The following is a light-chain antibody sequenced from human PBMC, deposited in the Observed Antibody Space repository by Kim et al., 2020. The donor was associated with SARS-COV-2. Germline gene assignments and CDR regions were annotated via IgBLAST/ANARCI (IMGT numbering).Light chain of an antibody. CDR2: DAS. Sequence: ASLGDRVTITCRASQSISSWLAWYQQKPGKAPKLLIYDASSLESGVPSRFCGSVSGTEFTLTITSLQPDDFATYYCQQYNSYSWTFGQGTKVDIK. V-gene: IGKV1-5*01. CDR1: QSISSW. CDR3: QQYNSYSWT. J-gene: IGKJ1*01.